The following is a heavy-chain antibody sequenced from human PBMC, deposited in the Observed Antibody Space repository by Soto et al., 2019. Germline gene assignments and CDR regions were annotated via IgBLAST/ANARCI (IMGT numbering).Heavy chain of an antibody. D-gene: IGHD6-19*01. J-gene: IGHJ4*02. V-gene: IGHV1-2*02. CDR2: INPNSGGT. CDR1: GYTFSGCY. Sequence: ASVKVSCKSSGYTFSGCYMHWGRRAPGQGLEWMGWINPNSGGTKSAEKFQGRVTMTRDTSISTAYMELSRLTSDDTAVYYCASAAVTGTAGLDFWGQGTQVTVSS. CDR3: ASAAVTGTAGLDF.